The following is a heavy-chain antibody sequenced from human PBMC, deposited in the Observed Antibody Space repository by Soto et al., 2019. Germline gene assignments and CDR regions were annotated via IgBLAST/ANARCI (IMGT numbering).Heavy chain of an antibody. J-gene: IGHJ5*02. D-gene: IGHD1-1*01. V-gene: IGHV4-39*01. CDR3: ATQTGFTNWFDP. CDR2: IYYSGST. CDR1: GGSISSSSYF. Sequence: PSETLSLTCSVSGGSISSSSYFWGWIRQPPGKGLEWIGSIYYSGSTYYNPSLKSRVTVSVDTSKNQFSLKLSSVTAADTAVYYCATQTGFTNWFDPWGQGTLVTVSS.